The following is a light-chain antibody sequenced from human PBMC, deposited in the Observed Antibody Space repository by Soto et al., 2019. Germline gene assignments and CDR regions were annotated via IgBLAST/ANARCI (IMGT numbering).Light chain of an antibody. J-gene: IGKJ1*01. CDR3: QQYNSWLWT. Sequence: EIVMTQSPATLSVSPGERATLSCRASQSINSNLVWYQQKPGQAPRLLIYGASTRATGIPARFSGSGSGTEFTLTISSLQSEDFAVYYWQQYNSWLWTCGQGTKVEIK. CDR2: GAS. CDR1: QSINSN. V-gene: IGKV3-15*01.